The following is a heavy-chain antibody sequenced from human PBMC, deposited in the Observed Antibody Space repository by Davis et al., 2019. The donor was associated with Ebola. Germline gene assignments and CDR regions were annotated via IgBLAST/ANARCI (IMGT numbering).Heavy chain of an antibody. Sequence: ASVKVSCKASGYTFTGYNIHWVRQAPGHGLEWVGRVISNSGGTNYAQNFQGRVTMSRDTSISTAYMELSRLTSDDTAVYYCAWGHNYGFEYWGQGTLVNVSS. CDR1: GYTFTGYN. D-gene: IGHD5-18*01. J-gene: IGHJ4*02. V-gene: IGHV1-2*06. CDR2: VISNSGGT. CDR3: AWGHNYGFEY.